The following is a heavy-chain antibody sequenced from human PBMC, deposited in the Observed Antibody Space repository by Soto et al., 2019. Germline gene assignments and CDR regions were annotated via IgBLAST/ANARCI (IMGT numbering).Heavy chain of an antibody. D-gene: IGHD3-22*01. CDR2: MYPDDSDI. CDR3: ATAYVYDFDNSNYSRDAFDI. Sequence: GESLKISCKASGYSFSFYWIGWVRQMPGKGLEWMAIMYPDDSDIRYSPSFEAHVTISADKSTSTAFLQWSSLKASDTAMYYCATAYVYDFDNSNYSRDAFDIWGQGTLVTVSS. CDR1: GYSFSFYW. J-gene: IGHJ3*02. V-gene: IGHV5-51*01.